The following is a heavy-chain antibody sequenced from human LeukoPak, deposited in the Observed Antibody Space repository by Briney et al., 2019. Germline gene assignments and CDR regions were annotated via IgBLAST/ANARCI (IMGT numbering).Heavy chain of an antibody. CDR2: INPNSGGT. V-gene: IGHV1-2*02. CDR1: GYTFTGYY. D-gene: IGHD3-22*01. Sequence: RWASVKVSCTASGYTFTGYYMHWVRQAPGQGLEWMGWINPNSGGTNYAQKFQGRVTMTRDTSISTAYMELSRLRSDDTAVYYCAREGSRVVITRDDAFDIWGQGTMVTVSS. CDR3: AREGSRVVITRDDAFDI. J-gene: IGHJ3*02.